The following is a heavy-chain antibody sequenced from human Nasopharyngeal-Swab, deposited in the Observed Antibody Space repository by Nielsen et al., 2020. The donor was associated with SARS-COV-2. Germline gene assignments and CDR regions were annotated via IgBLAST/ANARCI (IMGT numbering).Heavy chain of an antibody. V-gene: IGHV1-3*01. CDR2: INAGNGNT. J-gene: IGHJ6*02. CDR3: ATATQGYCSGGSCYSSGMDV. CDR1: GYTFTSYA. Sequence: ASVKVSCKASGYTFTSYAMHWVRQVPGQRLECMGWINAGNGNTKYSQKFQGRVTITRDTSASTAYMELSSLRSEDTAVYYCATATQGYCSGGSCYSSGMDVWGQGTTVTVSS. D-gene: IGHD2-15*01.